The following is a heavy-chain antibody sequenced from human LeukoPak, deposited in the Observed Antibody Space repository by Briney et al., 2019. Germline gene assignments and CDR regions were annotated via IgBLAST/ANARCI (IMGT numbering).Heavy chain of an antibody. D-gene: IGHD3-22*01. J-gene: IGHJ4*02. CDR1: GFTFSSYW. CDR3: ARGGAASGYYYTLD. CDR2: IDTDGSSI. V-gene: IGHV3-74*03. Sequence: PGGSERLSCAASGFTFSSYWMHWVSQTPGKGLVWVSRIDTDGSSIKYADSVKGRITISRDNAKNTLYLQMNSLRAEDTAVYYCARGGAASGYYYTLDWGQGALVTVSS.